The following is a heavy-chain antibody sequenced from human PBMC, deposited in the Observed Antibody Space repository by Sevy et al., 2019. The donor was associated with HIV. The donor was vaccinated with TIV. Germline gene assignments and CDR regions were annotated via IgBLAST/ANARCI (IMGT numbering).Heavy chain of an antibody. CDR1: GASISSSGYY. CDR2: FNYSGST. D-gene: IGHD6-19*01. V-gene: IGHV4-39*01. Sequence: SETLSLTCTVSGASISSSGYYWGLIRQPPGKGLEWIASFNYSGSTFYNPSLKSRVTISSDTSKNQFSLKLNSVTAADTAIYYCAGPTLTYSSGWSYYDSWGQGTVVTVSS. CDR3: AGPTLTYSSGWSYYDS. J-gene: IGHJ4*02.